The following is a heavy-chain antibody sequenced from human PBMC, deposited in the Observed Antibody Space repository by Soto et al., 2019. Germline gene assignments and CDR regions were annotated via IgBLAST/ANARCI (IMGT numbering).Heavy chain of an antibody. J-gene: IGHJ6*04. V-gene: IGHV1-69*13. Sequence: SVKVSCKASGGTFSGYAISWVRQAPGQGLEWMGGIIPIFGTANYAQKFQGRVTITADESTSTAYMELSSLRSEDTAVYYCARDRGTTMVRGVIITSVSYSFGRDVWGKGTTVPVSS. CDR3: ARDRGTTMVRGVIITSVSYSFGRDV. D-gene: IGHD3-10*01. CDR2: IIPIFGTA. CDR1: GGTFSGYA.